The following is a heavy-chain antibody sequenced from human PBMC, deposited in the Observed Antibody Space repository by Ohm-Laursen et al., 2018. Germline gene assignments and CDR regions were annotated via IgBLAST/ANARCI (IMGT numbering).Heavy chain of an antibody. Sequence: SDTLSLTCTASGDSISSYYWSWIRQPAGKGLEWIGRIYSSGSTNYNPSLKSRVTMSVDTSKSQFSLKVNSVTAADTAVYYCARSFDTYYFDLWGQGTLVTVSS. J-gene: IGHJ4*02. V-gene: IGHV4-4*07. CDR2: IYSSGST. CDR3: ARSFDTYYFDL. CDR1: GDSISSYY.